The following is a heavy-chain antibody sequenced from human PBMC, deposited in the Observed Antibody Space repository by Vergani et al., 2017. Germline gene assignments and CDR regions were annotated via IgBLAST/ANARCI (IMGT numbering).Heavy chain of an antibody. J-gene: IGHJ1*01. V-gene: IGHV3-30*02. D-gene: IGHD3-22*01. CDR2: IRYDGTKR. CDR3: TKAGQYDSDNFHDS. Sequence: VQMVESGGGLVKPGGSLRLSCVASGFTFRIYGMHWVRQAPGKGLEWVAFIRYDGTKRFYGDSVKGRFTISRDNSQTTVFLQMNSLRADDSAVYYCTKAGQYDSDNFHDSWGQGALATVAS. CDR1: GFTFRIYG.